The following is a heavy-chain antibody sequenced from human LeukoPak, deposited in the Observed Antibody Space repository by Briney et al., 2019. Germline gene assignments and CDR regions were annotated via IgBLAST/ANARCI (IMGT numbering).Heavy chain of an antibody. D-gene: IGHD1-14*01. CDR1: GGSISSSSYY. V-gene: IGHV4-39*01. J-gene: IGHJ3*02. CDR3: ARHEPHAFDI. CDR2: IYYSGST. Sequence: SETLSLTCTVSGGSISSSSYYWGWIRQPPGKGLEWIGRIYYSGSTYSNPSLKSHLTIAVDPSNNLLCLKLSYVTPADTALYYCARHEPHAFDIWGQGTMVTVSS.